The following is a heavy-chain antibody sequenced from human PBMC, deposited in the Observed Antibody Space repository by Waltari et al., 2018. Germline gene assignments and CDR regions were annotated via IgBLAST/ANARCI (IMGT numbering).Heavy chain of an antibody. Sequence: QVQLQESGPGLVKPSETLSLTCTVSGASIRSYYWTWIRQTPGEGLVWIGYINYSWNANYNPSLKSRATISLDTSKNQFSLKLTSVTAADTAVYYCATEDSPMATDYWGQGALVTVSS. D-gene: IGHD2-15*01. CDR2: INYSWNA. J-gene: IGHJ4*02. CDR1: GASIRSYY. V-gene: IGHV4-59*08. CDR3: ATEDSPMATDY.